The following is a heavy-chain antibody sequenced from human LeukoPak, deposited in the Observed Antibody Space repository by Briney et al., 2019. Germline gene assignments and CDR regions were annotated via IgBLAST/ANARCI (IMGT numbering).Heavy chain of an antibody. CDR1: GFSFNNYG. CDR3: ARGRPATYFYDRSDYRDWFDP. V-gene: IGHV3-30*02. Sequence: TGGSLRLSCAASGFSFNNYGMHWVRQAPGKGLEWVAIIRYDGSSKYYADSVKGRFTISRDNSKNTLYLQMNSLRAEDTAVYYCARGRPATYFYDRSDYRDWFDPWGQGTLVTVSS. D-gene: IGHD3-22*01. J-gene: IGHJ5*02. CDR2: IRYDGSSK.